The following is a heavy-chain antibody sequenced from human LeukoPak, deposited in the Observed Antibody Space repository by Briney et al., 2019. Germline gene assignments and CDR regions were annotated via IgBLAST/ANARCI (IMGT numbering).Heavy chain of an antibody. D-gene: IGHD6-13*01. CDR1: GFTFSSYE. V-gene: IGHV3-48*03. CDR3: ARESDGSSWYRYFDY. J-gene: IGHJ4*02. Sequence: GGSLRLSCAASGFTFSSYEMNWVRQAPGKGLEWASYISSSGSTIYYADSVKGRFTISRDNAKNSLYLQMNSLRAEDTAVYYCARESDGSSWYRYFDYWGQGTLVTGAS. CDR2: ISSSGSTI.